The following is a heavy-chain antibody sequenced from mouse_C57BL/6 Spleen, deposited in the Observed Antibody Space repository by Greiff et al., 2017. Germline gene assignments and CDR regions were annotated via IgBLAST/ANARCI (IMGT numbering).Heavy chain of an antibody. V-gene: IGHV1-69*01. CDR3: ARSNYGSSYSY. CDR2: IDPSDSYT. CDR1: GYTFTSYW. D-gene: IGHD1-1*01. J-gene: IGHJ2*01. Sequence: VQLQQPGAELVMPGASVKLSCKASGYTFTSYWMHWVKQRPGQGLEWIGEIDPSDSYTNYNQKFKGKSTLPVDKSSSTAYMQLSSLTSEDSAVYYCARSNYGSSYSYWGQGTTLTVSS.